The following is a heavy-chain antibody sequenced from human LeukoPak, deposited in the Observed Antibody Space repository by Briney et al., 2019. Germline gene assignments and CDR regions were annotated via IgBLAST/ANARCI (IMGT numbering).Heavy chain of an antibody. V-gene: IGHV3-48*03. Sequence: GGSLRLSCAASGFTFSSYEMNWVRQAPGKGLEWVSYISSSGSTIYYADSVKGRFTISRDNANNSLYLQMNSLRAEDTAVYYCAREASSSTWGYWGQGTLVTVSS. D-gene: IGHD6-6*01. J-gene: IGHJ4*02. CDR3: AREASSSTWGY. CDR2: ISSSGSTI. CDR1: GFTFSSYE.